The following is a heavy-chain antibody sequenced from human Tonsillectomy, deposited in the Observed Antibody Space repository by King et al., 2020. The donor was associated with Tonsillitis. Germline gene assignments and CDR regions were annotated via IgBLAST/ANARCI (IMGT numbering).Heavy chain of an antibody. CDR3: ARLNSGSYKFFDY. CDR2: IYPGDSDP. V-gene: IGHV5-51*03. D-gene: IGHD1-26*01. Sequence: EVQLVESGAEVKKPGESLKISCKGSGYSFTSYWIGWVRQMPGKGLEWMGIIYPGDSDPRYSPSFHGQVTISADKSSSTAYLQWSSLKASDTAMYYCARLNSGSYKFFDYWGQGTLVTVSS. J-gene: IGHJ4*02. CDR1: GYSFTSYW.